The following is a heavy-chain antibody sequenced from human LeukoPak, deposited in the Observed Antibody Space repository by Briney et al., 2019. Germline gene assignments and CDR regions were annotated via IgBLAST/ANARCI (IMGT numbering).Heavy chain of an antibody. J-gene: IGHJ4*02. CDR3: QYFSSNSCYEADY. Sequence: SLKVSCKASGGTFSSYAISWVRQAPGQGLEWMGGINPIFGTAYYAQKFQGRVTISQDESTRKAYMERSSLRSEATALYYCQYFSSNSCYEADYWGQGALVTVS. V-gene: IGHV1-69*01. CDR2: INPIFGTA. D-gene: IGHD2-2*01. CDR1: GGTFSSYA.